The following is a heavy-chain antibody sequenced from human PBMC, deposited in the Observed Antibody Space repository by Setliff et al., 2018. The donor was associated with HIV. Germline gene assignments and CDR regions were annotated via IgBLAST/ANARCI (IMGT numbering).Heavy chain of an antibody. J-gene: IGHJ4*02. V-gene: IGHV3-21*01. CDR1: GFTFSYYS. D-gene: IGHD6-13*01. CDR3: ATLPAAIVSSTYYFDS. CDR2: ITSNTDYI. Sequence: GGSLRLSCAASGFTFSYYSMNWVRQAPGKGLEWVSSITSNTDYISYADSVKGRFTISRDNTKNSLYLQMNSLRAEDTAVYYCATLPAAIVSSTYYFDSWGQGTLVTVSS.